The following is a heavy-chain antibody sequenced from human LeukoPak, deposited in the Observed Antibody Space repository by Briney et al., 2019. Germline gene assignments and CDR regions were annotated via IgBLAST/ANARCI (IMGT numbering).Heavy chain of an antibody. CDR1: GYTLTELS. Sequence: ASVKVSCKVSGYTLTELSMHWVRQAPGKGLEWMGGFDPEDGETIYAQKFQGRVTMTEDTSTDTAYMELSSLRSDDTAVYYCARDLDPTLAYCGGDCYSGLDYWGQGTLVTVSS. J-gene: IGHJ4*02. CDR3: ARDLDPTLAYCGGDCYSGLDY. D-gene: IGHD2-21*02. CDR2: FDPEDGET. V-gene: IGHV1-24*01.